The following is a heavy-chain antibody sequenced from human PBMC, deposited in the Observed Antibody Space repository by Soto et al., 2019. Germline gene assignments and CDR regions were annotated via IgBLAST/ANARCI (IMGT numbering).Heavy chain of an antibody. CDR2: IIPIFGTA. J-gene: IGHJ4*02. V-gene: IGHV1-69*13. CDR3: ARDGSQSLPVISMIEVIKSLYYFDY. CDR1: GGTFSSYA. D-gene: IGHD3-22*01. Sequence: SVKVSCKASGGTFSSYAISWVRQAPGQGLEWTGGIIPIFGTANYAQKFQGRVTITADESTSTAYMELSSLRSEDTAVYYCARDGSQSLPVISMIEVIKSLYYFDYWGQGPLVTVPS.